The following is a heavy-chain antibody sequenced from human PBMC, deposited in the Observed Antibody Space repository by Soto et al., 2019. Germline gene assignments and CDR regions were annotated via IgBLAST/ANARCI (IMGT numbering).Heavy chain of an antibody. V-gene: IGHV3-49*03. Sequence: GGTLRISCTASGFSLGDYAMSWFRQAPGKGLEWVGFIRSKAYGGTTEYAASVKGRFTISRDDSKSIAYLQMNSLKTEDTAVYYCTSDHSSGWPYYYYGMDVWGQGTTVTVSS. CDR1: GFSLGDYA. CDR3: TSDHSSGWPYYYYGMDV. J-gene: IGHJ6*02. CDR2: IRSKAYGGTT. D-gene: IGHD6-19*01.